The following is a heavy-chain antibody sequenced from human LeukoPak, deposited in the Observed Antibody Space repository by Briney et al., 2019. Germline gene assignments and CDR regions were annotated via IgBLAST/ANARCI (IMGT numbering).Heavy chain of an antibody. Sequence: GGSLRLSCAASGFTFSSYAMSWVRQAPGKGLEWVSSISSTSSYIYYADSVKGRFTISRDNAKNSLYLQMNGLRAEDTAVYFCAREPTYGDPAYWGQGTLVTVSS. J-gene: IGHJ4*02. D-gene: IGHD4-17*01. CDR2: ISSTSSYI. CDR3: AREPTYGDPAY. V-gene: IGHV3-21*01. CDR1: GFTFSSYA.